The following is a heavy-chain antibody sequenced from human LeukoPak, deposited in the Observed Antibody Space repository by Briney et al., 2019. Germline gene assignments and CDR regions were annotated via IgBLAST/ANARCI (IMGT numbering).Heavy chain of an antibody. D-gene: IGHD2-15*01. Sequence: SETLSLTCTVSDGSITNNDWSWVRQTPGKGLEFIGYVHYSGTTNYNPSLKSRVTISVDTSKNQFSLKLSSVTAADTAVYYCARLFSIAYFDYWGQGTLVTVSS. V-gene: IGHV4-59*08. CDR1: DGSITNND. CDR3: ARLFSIAYFDY. J-gene: IGHJ4*02. CDR2: VHYSGTT.